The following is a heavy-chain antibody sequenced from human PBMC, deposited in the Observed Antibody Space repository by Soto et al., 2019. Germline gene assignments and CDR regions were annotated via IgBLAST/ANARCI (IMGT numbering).Heavy chain of an antibody. J-gene: IGHJ4*02. D-gene: IGHD4-17*01. Sequence: SETLSLTCAVSGYSISSGYYWGWIRQPPGKGLEWIGTIYHSGSTYYNPSLKSRVTISVDTSKNQFSLKLSSVTAADTAVYYCVTVTTEYFDYWGQGTLVTVSS. CDR3: VTVTTEYFDY. CDR1: GYSISSGYY. V-gene: IGHV4-38-2*01. CDR2: IYHSGST.